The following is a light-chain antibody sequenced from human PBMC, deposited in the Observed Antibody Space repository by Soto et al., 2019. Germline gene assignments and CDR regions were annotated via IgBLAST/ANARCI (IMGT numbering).Light chain of an antibody. J-gene: IGLJ1*01. CDR2: EVN. V-gene: IGLV2-8*01. Sequence: QSVLTQPPSASGSPGQSVAISCTGTSSDVGGYNYVSWYQQHPGKAPKLMIYEVNKRPSGVPDRFSGSKSGNTASLTVSGLQAEDEADYYCQSYDRCLRGYVFGTGTKVTVL. CDR1: SSDVGGYNY. CDR3: QSYDRCLRGYV.